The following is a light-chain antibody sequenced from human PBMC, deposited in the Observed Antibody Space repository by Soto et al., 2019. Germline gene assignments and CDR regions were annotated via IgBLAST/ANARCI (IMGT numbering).Light chain of an antibody. CDR2: GAF. CDR1: QSILRN. CDR3: QQYNSYSRT. Sequence: DIVMTQSPATLSVTQGERATLSCRATQSILRNLAWYQHKPGQAPRLLIYGAFNRATGIADRFSGSGSGTEFTLTISSLQPDDFATYYCQQYNSYSRTFGQGTKVDIK. J-gene: IGKJ1*01. V-gene: IGKV3D-15*01.